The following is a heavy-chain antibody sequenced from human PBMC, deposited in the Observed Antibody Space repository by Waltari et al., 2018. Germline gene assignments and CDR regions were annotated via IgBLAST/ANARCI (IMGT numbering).Heavy chain of an antibody. D-gene: IGHD1-26*01. Sequence: EVQPVESGGGLVKPGGSLRLSCAASGFTFSSYSMNWVRQAPGKGLEWVSSISSSSSYIYYADSVKGRFTISRDNAKNSLYLQMNSLRAEDTAVYYCARTSGSYLGAFDIWGQGTMVTVSS. J-gene: IGHJ3*02. CDR3: ARTSGSYLGAFDI. V-gene: IGHV3-21*01. CDR2: ISSSSSYI. CDR1: GFTFSSYS.